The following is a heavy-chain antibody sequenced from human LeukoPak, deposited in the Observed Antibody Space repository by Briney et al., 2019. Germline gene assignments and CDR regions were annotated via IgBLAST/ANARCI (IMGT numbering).Heavy chain of an antibody. CDR3: ATWGYDILTGSNWYFDL. Sequence: GASVKVSCKVSGYTLTELSMHWVRQAPGKGLEWMGGFDPEDGETIYAQKFQDRVTITRDRSMSTAYMELSSLRSEDTAMYYCATWGYDILTGSNWYFDLWGRGTLVTVSS. J-gene: IGHJ2*01. V-gene: IGHV1-24*01. CDR1: GYTLTELS. D-gene: IGHD3-9*01. CDR2: FDPEDGET.